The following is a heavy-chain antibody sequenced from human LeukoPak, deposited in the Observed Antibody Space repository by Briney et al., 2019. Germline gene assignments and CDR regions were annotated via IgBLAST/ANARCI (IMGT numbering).Heavy chain of an antibody. D-gene: IGHD5-24*01. CDR2: IRSIPYGGTI. Sequence: GGSLRLSCTTSGFTFGDSAMSWFRQAPGKGLGWVGFIRSIPYGGTIEYAASVKGRFTISRDDSKSIAYLQMNSLKTEDTAVYYCTRAGDGYNPARPWGQGTLVTVSS. CDR1: GFTFGDSA. CDR3: TRAGDGYNPARP. J-gene: IGHJ5*02. V-gene: IGHV3-49*03.